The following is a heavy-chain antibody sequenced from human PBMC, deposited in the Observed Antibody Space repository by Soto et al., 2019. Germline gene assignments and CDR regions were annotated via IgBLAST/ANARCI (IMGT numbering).Heavy chain of an antibody. D-gene: IGHD6-13*01. Sequence: ASVKVFCKASGYTFTSYYMHWVRQAPGQGLEWMGIINPSGGSTSYAQKFQGRVTMTRDTSTSTVYMELSSLRSEDTAVYYCARAGGRYSSRYYFDYWGQGTLVTVSS. V-gene: IGHV1-46*01. CDR1: GYTFTSYY. J-gene: IGHJ4*02. CDR3: ARAGGRYSSRYYFDY. CDR2: INPSGGST.